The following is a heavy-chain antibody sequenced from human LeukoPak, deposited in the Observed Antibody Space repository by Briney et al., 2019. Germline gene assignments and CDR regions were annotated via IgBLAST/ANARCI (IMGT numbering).Heavy chain of an antibody. V-gene: IGHV1-46*01. Sequence: ASVKVSCKASGYTFTSYYIHWVRQAPGQGLEWMGIINPSGGSTSYTQKFQGRVTMTRDTSTSTVYMELSNLRSEDTAVYYCARAAPGSYWFDPWGQGALVTVSS. CDR3: ARAAPGSYWFDP. CDR1: GYTFTSYY. J-gene: IGHJ5*02. D-gene: IGHD6-13*01. CDR2: INPSGGST.